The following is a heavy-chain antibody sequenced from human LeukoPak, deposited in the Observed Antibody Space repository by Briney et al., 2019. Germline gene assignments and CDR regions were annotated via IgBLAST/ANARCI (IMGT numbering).Heavy chain of an antibody. V-gene: IGHV4-39*01. CDR2: IYYSGST. J-gene: IGHJ3*02. CDR1: GGSITSSSYY. CDR3: ARGPYSYDSSGAFDI. Sequence: SETLSLTCTVSGGSITSSSYYWGWIRQPPGKGLEWIWIIYYSGSTYYNPSLKSRVTISVDTSKNQFSLKLSSVTAADTAVYYCARGPYSYDSSGAFDIWGQGPMVTVSS. D-gene: IGHD3-22*01.